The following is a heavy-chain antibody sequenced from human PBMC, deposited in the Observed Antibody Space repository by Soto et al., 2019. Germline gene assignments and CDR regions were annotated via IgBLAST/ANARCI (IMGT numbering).Heavy chain of an antibody. CDR2: INHSGST. Sequence: SETLSLTCAVYGGSFSGYYWSWIRQPPGKGLEWIGEINHSGSTNYNPSLKSRVTISVDTSKNQFSLKLSSVTAADTAVYYCARSSASIFGVVIGDNWFDPWGQGTLVNV. D-gene: IGHD3-3*01. V-gene: IGHV4-34*01. CDR1: GGSFSGYY. J-gene: IGHJ5*02. CDR3: ARSSASIFGVVIGDNWFDP.